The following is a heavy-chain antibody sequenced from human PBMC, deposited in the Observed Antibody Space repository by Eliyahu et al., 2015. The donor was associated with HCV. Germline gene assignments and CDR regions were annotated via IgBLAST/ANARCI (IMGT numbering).Heavy chain of an antibody. CDR2: IYYSGST. Sequence: QLXLQESGPGLVKPSETLSLTCTVSGGSXSRXXYYWGWIRQPPGKGLEWVGSIYYSGSTYYNPSLKSRVTISVDTSKNQFSLKLSSVTAADTAVYYCARGGYCSGGSCYYFDYWGQGTLVTVSS. CDR3: ARGGYCSGGSCYYFDY. CDR1: GGSXSRXXYY. D-gene: IGHD2-15*01. V-gene: IGHV4-39*01. J-gene: IGHJ4*02.